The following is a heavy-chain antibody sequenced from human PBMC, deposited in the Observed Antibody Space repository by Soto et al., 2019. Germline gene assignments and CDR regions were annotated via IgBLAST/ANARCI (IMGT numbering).Heavy chain of an antibody. CDR3: TRATFDV. CDR1: GFSFSTYA. CDR2: IWFDGVKE. Sequence: PGESLRLSCAVSGFSFSTYAMHWVRQAPGKGLEWLAIIWFDGVKEYYAESVKGRFTISIDNSKNTVFLQMDTVGAEDSALYYCTRATFDVWGQGTTVTVSS. V-gene: IGHV3-33*01. J-gene: IGHJ6*02.